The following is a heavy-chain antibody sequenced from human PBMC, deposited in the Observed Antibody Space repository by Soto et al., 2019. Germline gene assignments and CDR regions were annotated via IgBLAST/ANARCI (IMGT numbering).Heavy chain of an antibody. V-gene: IGHV5-10-1*01. CDR1: GYSFTSYW. CDR3: ARQSDSSGYYYYYGMDV. D-gene: IGHD3-22*01. CDR2: IDPSDSYT. J-gene: IGHJ6*02. Sequence: GESLKISCKGSGYSFTSYWISWVRQMPGKGLEWMGRIDPSDSYTNYSPSFQGHVTISADKSVSTAYLQWSSLKASDTAMYYCARQSDSSGYYYYYGMDVWGQGTTVTVSS.